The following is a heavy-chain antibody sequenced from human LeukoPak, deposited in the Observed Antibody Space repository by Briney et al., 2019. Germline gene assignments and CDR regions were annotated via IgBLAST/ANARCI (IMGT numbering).Heavy chain of an antibody. V-gene: IGHV4-34*01. Sequence: SETLSLTSAVYGGSFSGYYWSWIRQPPGKGLEWIGEINHSGSTNYNPSPKSRVTISVDTSKNQFSLKLSSVTAADTAVYYCARVRITMVRGVITNYYYYYGMDVWGQGTTVTVSS. D-gene: IGHD3-10*01. CDR3: ARVRITMVRGVITNYYYYYGMDV. J-gene: IGHJ6*02. CDR2: INHSGST. CDR1: GGSFSGYY.